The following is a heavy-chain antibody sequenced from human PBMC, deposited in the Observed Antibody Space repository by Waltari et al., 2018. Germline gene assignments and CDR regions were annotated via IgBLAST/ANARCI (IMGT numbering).Heavy chain of an antibody. CDR2: TYHSGST. Sequence: QVQLQESGPGLVKPSETLSLTCTVSGDSITSYYWNWIRQPPGKGLEWIAYTYHSGSTTYNPSLKSRVTLSIDMSKNQFSLNLTSVTAADTATYFCASQDLHGDFYRTDVFDFWGRGTSVTVSS. J-gene: IGHJ6*01. CDR1: GDSITSYY. CDR3: ASQDLHGDFYRTDVFDF. D-gene: IGHD2-21*02. V-gene: IGHV4-59*01.